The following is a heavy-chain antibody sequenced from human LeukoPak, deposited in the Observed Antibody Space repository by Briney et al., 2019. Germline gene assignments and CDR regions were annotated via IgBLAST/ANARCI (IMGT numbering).Heavy chain of an antibody. CDR1: GGSISSYY. V-gene: IGHV4-59*01. J-gene: IGHJ4*02. D-gene: IGHD2-2*01. CDR3: ARDKYCSSTSCSPLFDY. Sequence: LETLSLTCTVSGGSISSYYWSWIRQPPGKGLEWIWYIYYSGITNYNPTLMSRVTISVDTSKNQFSLKLSSLTAADTAVYYCARDKYCSSTSCSPLFDYWGQGTLVTVSS. CDR2: IYYSGIT.